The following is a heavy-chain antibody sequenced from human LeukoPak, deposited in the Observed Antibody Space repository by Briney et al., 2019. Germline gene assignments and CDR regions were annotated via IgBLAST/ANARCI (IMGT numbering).Heavy chain of an antibody. D-gene: IGHD3-16*02. CDR3: ARDFSMITFGGVIRWFDP. CDR2: IYYSGST. CDR1: GGSISSYY. V-gene: IGHV4-59*01. Sequence: PSETLSLTCTVSGGSISSYYWSWIRQPPGKGLEWIGYIYYSGSTNYNPSLKSRVTISVDTSKNQFSLKLGSVTAADTAVYYCARDFSMITFGGVIRWFDPWGQGTLVTVSS. J-gene: IGHJ5*02.